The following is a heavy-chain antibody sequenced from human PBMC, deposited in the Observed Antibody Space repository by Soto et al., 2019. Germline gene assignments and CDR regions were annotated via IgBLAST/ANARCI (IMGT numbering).Heavy chain of an antibody. Sequence: QVQLVESGGGVVQPGRSLRLSCAASGFTFSSYGMHWVRQAPGKGLEWVAVISYHGNDKYYAESVKGRFTISRDNFKNTLYLQMDSLRVEDTAVYYCAKDHLLTTVTTVGDWGQGTLDTVSS. J-gene: IGHJ4*02. V-gene: IGHV3-30*18. CDR2: ISYHGNDK. CDR3: AKDHLLTTVTTVGD. D-gene: IGHD4-17*01. CDR1: GFTFSSYG.